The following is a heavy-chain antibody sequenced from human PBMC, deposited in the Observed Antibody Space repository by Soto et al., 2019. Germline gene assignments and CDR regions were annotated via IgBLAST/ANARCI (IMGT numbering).Heavy chain of an antibody. CDR1: VGTFSSYR. CDR3: VRIS. V-gene: IGHV1-69*01. J-gene: IGHJ5*01. Sequence: SVXVSFKSSVGTFSSYRINWVRQAPGQGLECVGGIVPIYRTADYAQEFQGRVTITADESARTAYMELRSLKSRDTAVYYCVRISWG. CDR2: IVPIYRTA.